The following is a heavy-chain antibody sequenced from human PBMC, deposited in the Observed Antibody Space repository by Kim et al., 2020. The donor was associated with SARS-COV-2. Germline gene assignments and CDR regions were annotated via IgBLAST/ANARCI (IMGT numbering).Heavy chain of an antibody. J-gene: IGHJ3*01. CDR3: PQGPYCTGPTCYSVGAF. D-gene: IGHD2-8*02. CDR2: ISGSGNST. Sequence: GGSLRLSCAASGFIFSRYAMSWVRQAPGKGLEWVSGISGSGNSTYYAVSVKARLAVSRDNLKNTLFLQMNSLRADDTALYYCPQGPYCTGPTCYSVGAF. V-gene: IGHV3-23*01. CDR1: GFIFSRYA.